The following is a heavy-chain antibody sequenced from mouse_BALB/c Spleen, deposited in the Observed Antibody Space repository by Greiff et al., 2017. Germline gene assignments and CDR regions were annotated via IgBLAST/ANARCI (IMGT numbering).Heavy chain of an antibody. CDR3: ARTRITTVVASNYFDY. CDR2: VNPNNGGT. Sequence: VQLKQSGPDLVKPGASVKISCKASGYSFTGYYMHWVQQSHGKSLEWIGRVNPNNGGTSYNQKFKGKAILTVDKSSSTAYMELRSLTSEDSAVYYCARTRITTVVASNYFDYWGQGTTLTVSA. D-gene: IGHD1-1*01. CDR1: GYSFTGYY. J-gene: IGHJ2*01. V-gene: IGHV1-26*01.